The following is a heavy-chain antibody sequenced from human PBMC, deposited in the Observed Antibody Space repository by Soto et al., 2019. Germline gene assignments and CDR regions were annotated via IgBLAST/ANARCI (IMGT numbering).Heavy chain of an antibody. J-gene: IGHJ6*02. CDR3: ARDRSAPDSEAARLYMDV. CDR1: GFTFSSYA. V-gene: IGHV3-30-3*01. CDR2: ISYDGSNK. D-gene: IGHD6-6*01. Sequence: GGSLRLSCAASGFTFSSYAMHWVRQAPGKGLEWVAVISYDGSNKYYADSVKGRFTISRDNSKNTLYLQMNSLRAEDTAVYYCARDRSAPDSEAARLYMDVWGQGTTVTVSS.